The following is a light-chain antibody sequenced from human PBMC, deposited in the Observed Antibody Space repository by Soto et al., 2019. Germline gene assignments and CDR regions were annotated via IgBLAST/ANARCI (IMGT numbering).Light chain of an antibody. CDR2: DAS. Sequence: DIQMTKSPSTLSASVGDRVTITCRASQSISSWLAWYQQKPGKAPNLLIYDASTLESGVPSRFSGSGSGTEFTLTISSLQPDDFATYFCQHYNRYSQTFGQGTKVDI. CDR1: QSISSW. J-gene: IGKJ1*01. CDR3: QHYNRYSQT. V-gene: IGKV1-5*01.